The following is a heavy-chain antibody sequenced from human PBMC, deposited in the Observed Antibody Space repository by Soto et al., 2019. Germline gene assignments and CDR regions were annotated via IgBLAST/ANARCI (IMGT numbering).Heavy chain of an antibody. Sequence: GGSLRLSCAVSGFTFSGYSMNWVRQAPGKGLEWVSSSTGNGSIYYADSVRGRFTVSRDNAKSSLYLQMNSLRAEDTAVYYCATQMDYNILTGYRPFDYWGQGTLVTVSS. CDR2: STGNGSI. J-gene: IGHJ4*02. D-gene: IGHD3-9*01. V-gene: IGHV3-21*01. CDR1: GFTFSGYS. CDR3: ATQMDYNILTGYRPFDY.